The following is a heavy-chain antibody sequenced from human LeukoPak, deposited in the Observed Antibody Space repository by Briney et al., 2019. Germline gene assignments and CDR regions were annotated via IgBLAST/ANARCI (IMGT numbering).Heavy chain of an antibody. CDR2: IRYDGSNK. V-gene: IGHV3-30*02. D-gene: IGHD1-26*01. J-gene: IGHJ4*02. Sequence: PGGSLRLSCAASGFTFNTYGMHWVRQAPGKGLEWVAFIRYDGSNKYYADSVKGRFSISRDNAKNTLFLQVNSLRAEDTAVYYCAQGGSPGALDYWGQGTLVTVSS. CDR3: AQGGSPGALDY. CDR1: GFTFNTYG.